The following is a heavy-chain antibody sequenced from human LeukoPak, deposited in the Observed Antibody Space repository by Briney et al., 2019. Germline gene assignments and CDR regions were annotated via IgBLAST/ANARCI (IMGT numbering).Heavy chain of an antibody. J-gene: IGHJ5*02. D-gene: IGHD2-2*01. V-gene: IGHV3-23*01. CDR3: VKTVNIVVVPAENWFDP. Sequence: GGSLRLSCAASGFTFSSYAMSWVRQAPGKGLEWVSAISGSGGSTYYADSVKGPFTISRDNSKNTLYLQMNSLRAEDTAVYYCVKTVNIVVVPAENWFDPWGQGTLVTVSS. CDR1: GFTFSSYA. CDR2: ISGSGGST.